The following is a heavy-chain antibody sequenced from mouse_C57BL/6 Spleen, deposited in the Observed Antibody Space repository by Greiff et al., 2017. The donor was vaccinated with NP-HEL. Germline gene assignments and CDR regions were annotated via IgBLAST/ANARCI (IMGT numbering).Heavy chain of an antibody. D-gene: IGHD2-1*01. J-gene: IGHJ4*01. Sequence: QVQLKQSGPELVKPGASVKISCKASGYAFSSSWMNWVKQRPGKGLEWIGRIYPGDGDTNYNGKFKGKATLTADKSSSTAYMQLSSLTSEDSAVYFCARLYGNYFDYWGQGTSVTVAS. CDR3: ARLYGNYFDY. CDR2: IYPGDGDT. CDR1: GYAFSSSW. V-gene: IGHV1-82*01.